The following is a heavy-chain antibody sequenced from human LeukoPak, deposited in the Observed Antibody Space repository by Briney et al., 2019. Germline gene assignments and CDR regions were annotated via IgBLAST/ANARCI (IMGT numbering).Heavy chain of an antibody. J-gene: IGHJ4*02. CDR2: ISYDGSNK. CDR3: AGDSRGHYHHFDY. V-gene: IGHV3-30-3*02. CDR1: GFDFSLYA. D-gene: IGHD3-22*01. Sequence: GRSLRLSCAASGFDFSLYAMHWVRQAPGKGLQWVAVISYDGSNKFYADSVKGRFTISRDNSKSTLYLQMNSLRPEDTAVYYCAGDSRGHYHHFDYWGQGTLVTVSS.